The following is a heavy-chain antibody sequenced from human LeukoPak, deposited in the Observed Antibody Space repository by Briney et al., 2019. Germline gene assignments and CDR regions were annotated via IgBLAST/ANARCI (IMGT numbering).Heavy chain of an antibody. CDR3: AKDCRYGEDYFYGMDV. V-gene: IGHV3-9*01. CDR1: GFTFDDYA. D-gene: IGHD4-17*01. CDR2: ISWNSGNI. Sequence: PGGSLRLSCAASGFTFDDYAMHWVRQAPGKGLEWVSGISWNSGNIGYADSVKGRFTISRDNAKNSLFLQTNTLRAEDTALYYCAKDCRYGEDYFYGMDVWGQGTTVTVSS. J-gene: IGHJ6*02.